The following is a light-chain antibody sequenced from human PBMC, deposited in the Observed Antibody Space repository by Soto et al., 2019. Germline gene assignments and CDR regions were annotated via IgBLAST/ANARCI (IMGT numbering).Light chain of an antibody. CDR3: QQSYSTPPIT. Sequence: DIQMTQSPSSLSASVGDRVTITCRASQSISSYLNWYQQKPGKAPKLLIYAASSLQSGVPSRFSGSGSGTDFPLTISSLQPEDFETYYCQQSYSTPPITFGQGTRLEIK. CDR2: AAS. CDR1: QSISSY. V-gene: IGKV1-39*01. J-gene: IGKJ5*01.